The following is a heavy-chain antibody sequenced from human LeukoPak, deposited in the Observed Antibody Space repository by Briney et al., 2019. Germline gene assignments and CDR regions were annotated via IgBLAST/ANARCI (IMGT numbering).Heavy chain of an antibody. V-gene: IGHV3-48*01. D-gene: IGHD3-22*01. J-gene: IGHJ4*02. CDR1: GFTFSSYS. CDR3: ARLSGYDSYTYFDY. Sequence: GGSLRLSCAASGFTFSSYSMNWVRQAPGKGLEWVSYISSSSSTIYYADSVKGRFTISRDNAKNSLYLQMNSLRAEDTAVYYCARLSGYDSYTYFDYWGQGTLVTVSS. CDR2: ISSSSSTI.